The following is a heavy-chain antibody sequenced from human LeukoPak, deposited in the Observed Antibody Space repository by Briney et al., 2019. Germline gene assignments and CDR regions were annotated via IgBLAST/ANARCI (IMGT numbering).Heavy chain of an antibody. CDR2: IIPILGIA. CDR1: GGTFSSYA. V-gene: IGHV1-69*04. J-gene: IGHJ4*02. D-gene: IGHD5-12*01. CDR3: ARDPTQWLRYGYFDY. Sequence: SVKVSCKASGGTFSSYAISWVRQAPGQGLEWMGRIIPILGIANYAQKFQGRVTITADKSTSTAYMELSSLRSEDTAVYYCARDPTQWLRYGYFDYWGQGTLVTVSS.